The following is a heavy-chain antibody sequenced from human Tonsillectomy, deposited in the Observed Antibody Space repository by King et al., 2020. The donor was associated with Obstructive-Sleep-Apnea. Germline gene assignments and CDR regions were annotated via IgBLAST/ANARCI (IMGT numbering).Heavy chain of an antibody. Sequence: VQLVESGGGVVQPGRSLRLSCAASGFTFSSYAMHWVRQAPGKGLEWVAVISYDGSNKYYADSVKGRFTISRDNSKNTLYLQMNSLRAEDTAVYYCARESGWFVRYFDLWGRGTLVTVSS. CDR3: ARESGWFVRYFDL. V-gene: IGHV3-30*04. D-gene: IGHD6-19*01. CDR2: ISYDGSNK. J-gene: IGHJ2*01. CDR1: GFTFSSYA.